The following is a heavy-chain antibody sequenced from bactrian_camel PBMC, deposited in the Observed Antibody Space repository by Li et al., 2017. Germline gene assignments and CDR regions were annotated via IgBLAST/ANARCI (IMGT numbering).Heavy chain of an antibody. J-gene: IGHJ4*01. Sequence: HVQLVESGGGLVQPGGSLRLSCVGSGFNFSNYAMYWVRQAPGKGHEWVSQLNSGGGSTYYTNSVKGRFTMSRDNAKNTLYLQLNSLKTEDAAMYYCAKDLRAYISGTMHFWGQGTQVTVS. D-gene: IGHD4*01. CDR3: AKDLRAYISGTMHF. CDR1: GFNFSNYA. V-gene: IGHV3S1*01. CDR2: LNSGGGST.